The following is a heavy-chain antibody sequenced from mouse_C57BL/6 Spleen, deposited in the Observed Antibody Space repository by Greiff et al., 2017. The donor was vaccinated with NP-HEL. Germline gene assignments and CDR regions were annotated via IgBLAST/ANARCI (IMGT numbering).Heavy chain of an antibody. J-gene: IGHJ4*01. V-gene: IGHV5-4*03. Sequence: EVMLVESGGGLVKPGGSLKLSCAASGFTFSSYAMSWVRQTPEKRLEWVATISDGGSYTYYPDNVKGRFTISRDNAKNNLYLQMSHLKSEDTAMYYCARDGYYFYYAMDYWGQGTSVTVSS. CDR2: ISDGGSYT. D-gene: IGHD2-3*01. CDR3: ARDGYYFYYAMDY. CDR1: GFTFSSYA.